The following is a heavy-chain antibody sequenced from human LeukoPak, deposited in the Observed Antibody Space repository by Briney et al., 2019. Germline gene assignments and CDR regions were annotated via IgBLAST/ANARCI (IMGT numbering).Heavy chain of an antibody. J-gene: IGHJ4*02. Sequence: VSGPTLVNPTQTLTLTCTFSGFSLSTSGVGVGWIRQPPGKALEWLALIYWDDDKRYSPSLKSRLIITKDTSKNQVVLTMTNMDPVDTATYYCAHGLGDGAVAGYYFDYWGQGTLVTVSS. CDR3: AHGLGDGAVAGYYFDY. D-gene: IGHD6-19*01. CDR1: GFSLSTSGVG. CDR2: IYWDDDK. V-gene: IGHV2-5*02.